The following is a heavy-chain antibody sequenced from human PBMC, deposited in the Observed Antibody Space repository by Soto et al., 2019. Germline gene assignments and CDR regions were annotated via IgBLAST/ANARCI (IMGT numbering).Heavy chain of an antibody. CDR2: IYYSGST. D-gene: IGHD3-22*01. Sequence: SETLSLTCTVSGGSISSYYWSWIRRPPGKGLEWIGYIYYSGSTNYNPSLKSRVTISVDTSKNQFSLKLSSVTAADTAVYYCARDGYDSSGYYAPYFDYWGQGTLVTVS. V-gene: IGHV4-59*01. J-gene: IGHJ4*02. CDR3: ARDGYDSSGYYAPYFDY. CDR1: GGSISSYY.